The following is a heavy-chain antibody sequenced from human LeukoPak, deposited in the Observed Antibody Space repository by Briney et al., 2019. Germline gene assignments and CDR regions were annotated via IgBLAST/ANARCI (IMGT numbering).Heavy chain of an antibody. Sequence: GGSLRLSCAASGFTFSSYALSWVRQAPGKGLEWVSAISGSGGSTYYADSVKGRFTISRDNSKNTLYLQMNSLRAEDTAVYYCASPYYDFWSGSQAFDPWGQGTLVTVSS. CDR1: GFTFSSYA. CDR2: ISGSGGST. D-gene: IGHD3-3*01. CDR3: ASPYYDFWSGSQAFDP. V-gene: IGHV3-23*01. J-gene: IGHJ5*02.